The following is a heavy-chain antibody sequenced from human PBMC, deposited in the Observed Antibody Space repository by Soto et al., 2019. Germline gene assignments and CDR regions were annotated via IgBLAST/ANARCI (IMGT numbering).Heavy chain of an antibody. Sequence: QVQLVESGGGVVQPGRSLRLSCAASGFTFSNYGMHWVRQAPSKGVEWVAVIWNDGTNKYYVDSVRGRFTISRDDSKNTLYLEMNSLRAEDTGVYYCAKDMAAAAHQGYAFEIWGLGTMVSVSA. CDR2: IWNDGTNK. D-gene: IGHD6-13*01. J-gene: IGHJ3*02. V-gene: IGHV3-33*03. CDR1: GFTFSNYG. CDR3: AKDMAAAAHQGYAFEI.